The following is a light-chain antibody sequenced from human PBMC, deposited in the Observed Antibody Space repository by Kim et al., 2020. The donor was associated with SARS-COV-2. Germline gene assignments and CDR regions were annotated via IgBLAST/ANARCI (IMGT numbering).Light chain of an antibody. CDR2: GAS. V-gene: IGKV3-20*01. J-gene: IGKJ1*01. CDR1: QSVSCSY. CDR3: QQYSSSPAT. Sequence: APGESATLACRASQSVSCSYLAWYQQKPGQAPRLLIYGASSRATGIPDRFSGSGSGTDFTLTITRLEPEDFAVYYCQQYSSSPATFGQGTKVDIK.